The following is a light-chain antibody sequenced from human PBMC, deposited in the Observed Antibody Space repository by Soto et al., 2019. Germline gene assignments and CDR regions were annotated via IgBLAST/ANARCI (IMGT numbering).Light chain of an antibody. Sequence: IQLTKTPSSLSASVGDRVTITCRASQGISSYLAWYQQKPGKAPKLLISAASTLQSGVPSRFSGSGSGTEFTLTISSLQPGDFAAYYCQQLISYPIAFGQGTRLEIK. J-gene: IGKJ5*01. CDR3: QQLISYPIA. CDR2: AAS. V-gene: IGKV1-9*01. CDR1: QGISSY.